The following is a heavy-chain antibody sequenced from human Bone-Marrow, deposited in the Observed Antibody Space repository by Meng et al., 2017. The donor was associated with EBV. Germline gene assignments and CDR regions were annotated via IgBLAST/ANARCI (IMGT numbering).Heavy chain of an antibody. D-gene: IGHD6-6*01. CDR3: AHLIAARPFDY. J-gene: IGHJ4*02. CDR2: IYWDDDK. V-gene: IGHV2-5*02. CDR1: GFSPSTRGVG. Sequence: MTLGGSGPTLVKTPQTPTLTCTFSGFSPSTRGVGVGWIRQPPGKALEWLAVIYWDDDKRYSPSLKSRLTIAKDTSKNQVVLTMTNMDPVDAATYYCAHLIAARPFDYWGRGSLVTVSS.